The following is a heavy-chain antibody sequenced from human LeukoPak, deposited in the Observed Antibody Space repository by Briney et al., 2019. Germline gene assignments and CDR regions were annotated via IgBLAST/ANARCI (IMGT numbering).Heavy chain of an antibody. CDR1: GFIFSNYA. V-gene: IGHV3-23*01. J-gene: IGHJ4*02. Sequence: GGSLRLSCAASGFIFSNYAMGWVRQAPGKGLEWVSTITGGGGNTFYADSVKGRFTISRDNSKNTLYLQVNSLRAEDTAAYYCAKNEGSSSARRFDYWGQGTLVTVSS. D-gene: IGHD6-19*01. CDR2: ITGGGGNT. CDR3: AKNEGSSSARRFDY.